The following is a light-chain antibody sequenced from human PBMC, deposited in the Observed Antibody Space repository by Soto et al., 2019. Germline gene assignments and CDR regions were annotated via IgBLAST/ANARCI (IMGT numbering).Light chain of an antibody. CDR2: DAS. CDR3: QQYDNSPIT. CDR1: QSVSSS. V-gene: IGKV3-20*01. Sequence: EIVLTQSPGTLSLSPGERATLSCRASQSVSSSLAWYQQKPGQAPRLLISDASTRATGIPDRFSGTGSETDFTLTISRLEPEDFAVYYCQQYDNSPITFGQGTRLEI. J-gene: IGKJ5*01.